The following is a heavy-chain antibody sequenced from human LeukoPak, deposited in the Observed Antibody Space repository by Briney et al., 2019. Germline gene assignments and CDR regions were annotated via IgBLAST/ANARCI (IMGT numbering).Heavy chain of an antibody. CDR2: ISSSSYI. CDR3: ARDGPILEWLLFRYYMDV. D-gene: IGHD3-3*01. V-gene: IGHV3-21*01. CDR1: GFTFSSYS. Sequence: GGSLRLFCAASGFTFSSYSMNWVRQAPGKGLEGVSSISSSSYIYYADSVRGRFTISRDNAKNSLYLQMNSLRDEDTAVYYCARDGPILEWLLFRYYMDVWGKGTTVTVSS. J-gene: IGHJ6*03.